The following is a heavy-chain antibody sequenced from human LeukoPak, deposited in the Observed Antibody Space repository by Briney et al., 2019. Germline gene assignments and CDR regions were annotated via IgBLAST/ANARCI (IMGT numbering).Heavy chain of an antibody. J-gene: IGHJ4*02. CDR2: IKSKTDGETT. CDR3: TTDVVMLTFGGVDY. V-gene: IGHV3-15*01. CDR1: GFTFSKAW. D-gene: IGHD3-16*01. Sequence: GGSLRLSCAVSGFTFSKAWMSWVRQAPGKGLEWVGRIKSKTDGETTDYAAPVKGRFTISRDDSKNTLYLQMNSLKTEDTAVYYCTTDVVMLTFGGVDYWGQGTLVTVSS.